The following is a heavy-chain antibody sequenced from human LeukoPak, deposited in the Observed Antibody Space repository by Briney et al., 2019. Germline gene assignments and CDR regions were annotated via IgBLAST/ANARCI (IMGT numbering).Heavy chain of an antibody. CDR3: AREDHTAMFDS. CDR2: IYYSGST. Sequence: SETLSLTCTVSGGSINNYYWSWIRQPPGKGLEWIGYIYYSGSTNYNPSLKSRVTISVDTSKNQFSLRLSSVTAADTAVYYCAREDHTAMFDSWGQGTLVTVPS. CDR1: GGSINNYY. D-gene: IGHD5-18*01. J-gene: IGHJ4*02. V-gene: IGHV4-59*01.